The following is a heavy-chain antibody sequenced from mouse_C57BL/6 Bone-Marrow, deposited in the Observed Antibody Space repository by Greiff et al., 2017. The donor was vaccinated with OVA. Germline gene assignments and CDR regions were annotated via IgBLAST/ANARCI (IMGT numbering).Heavy chain of an antibody. CDR1: GYTFTSYG. Sequence: VQLQQSGAELARPGASVKLSCKASGYTFTSYGISWVKQRTGQGLEWIGEIYPRSGNTYYNEKFKGKATLTADKSSSTAYRELRSLTSEDSAVYFCARDYNWYFDVWGTGTTVTVSS. D-gene: IGHD2-4*01. J-gene: IGHJ1*03. CDR2: IYPRSGNT. CDR3: ARDYNWYFDV. V-gene: IGHV1-81*01.